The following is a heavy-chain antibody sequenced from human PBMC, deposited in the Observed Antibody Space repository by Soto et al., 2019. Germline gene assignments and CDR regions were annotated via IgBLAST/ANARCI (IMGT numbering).Heavy chain of an antibody. D-gene: IGHD2-21*02. Sequence: PSETLSLTCTVSGASIRSTDYYWSWIRQAPGKGLEWIGYVYYTGSTYYNPSLMSRLTISVDTSKNPFSLKLTSVTAAETAVYYRVRTAREGAVAPHWFDRWGQGTQVTVSS. J-gene: IGHJ5*02. CDR2: VYYTGST. CDR3: VRTAREGAVAPHWFDR. CDR1: GASIRSTDYY. V-gene: IGHV4-30-4*01.